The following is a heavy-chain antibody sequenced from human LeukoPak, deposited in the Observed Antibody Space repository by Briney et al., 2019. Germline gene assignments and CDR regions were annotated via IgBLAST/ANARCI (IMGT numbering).Heavy chain of an antibody. CDR3: ASLGYCSSTSCFRTPGDY. CDR1: GGSISSGDYY. D-gene: IGHD2-2*01. V-gene: IGHV4-30-4*08. J-gene: IGHJ4*02. Sequence: SETLSLTCTVSGGSISSGDYYWGWVRQPPGRGREWVGYVYESGSTYYTPSLKSRVTISVDTSKNQFSLKLSSVTAADTPVYYCASLGYCSSTSCFRTPGDYWGQGTLVTVSS. CDR2: VYESGST.